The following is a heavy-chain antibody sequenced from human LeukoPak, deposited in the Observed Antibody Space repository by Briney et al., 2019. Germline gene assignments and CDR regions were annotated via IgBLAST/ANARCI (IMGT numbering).Heavy chain of an antibody. Sequence: GGSLRLSCAASGFTFSSSAMSWVRQAPGKGLEWVSGISAGGDSTYYADSVKGRITISRDNSKNTLYLQMNSLRAEDTAVYYCAKLFWSGYYSGNSPIDYWGQGTRVTVSS. J-gene: IGHJ4*02. D-gene: IGHD3-3*01. CDR1: GFTFSSSA. V-gene: IGHV3-23*01. CDR3: AKLFWSGYYSGNSPIDY. CDR2: ISAGGDST.